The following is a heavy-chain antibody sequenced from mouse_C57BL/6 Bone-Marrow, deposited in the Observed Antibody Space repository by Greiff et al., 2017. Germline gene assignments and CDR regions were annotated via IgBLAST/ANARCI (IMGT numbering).Heavy chain of an antibody. CDR3: ARCYEYDDDTVDY. Sequence: QVQLQQPGAELVKPGASVKLSCKASGYTFTNYWMPWVKQRPGQGLEWIGMMHPNGGSPDYNEKFKSEATLSVDQSSRTAYMELSSLTSEDSAVYYCARCYEYDDDTVDYGGQGTSVTVSS. V-gene: IGHV1-64*01. CDR1: GYTFTNYW. D-gene: IGHD2-4*01. CDR2: MHPNGGSP. J-gene: IGHJ4*01.